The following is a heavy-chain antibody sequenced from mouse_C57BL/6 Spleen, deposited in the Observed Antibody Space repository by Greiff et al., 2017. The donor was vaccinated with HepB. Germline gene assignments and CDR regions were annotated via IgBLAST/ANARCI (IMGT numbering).Heavy chain of an antibody. CDR2: IDPSDSYT. V-gene: IGHV1-69*01. J-gene: IGHJ3*01. Sequence: QVQLQQPGAELVMPGASVKLSCKASGYTFTSYWMHWVKQRPGQGLEWIGEIDPSDSYTNYNQKFKGKSTLTVDKSSSTAYMQLSSLTSEDSAVYYCARKGVPISPFAYWGQGTLVTVSA. CDR1: GYTFTSYW. CDR3: ARKGVPISPFAY.